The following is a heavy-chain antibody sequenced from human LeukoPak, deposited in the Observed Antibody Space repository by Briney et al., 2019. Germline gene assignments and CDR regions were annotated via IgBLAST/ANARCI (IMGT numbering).Heavy chain of an antibody. D-gene: IGHD6-13*01. J-gene: IGHJ4*02. CDR3: SRGGSSWFSY. V-gene: IGHV3-48*01. CDR2: IHDGGRLI. Sequence: GGSLRLSCAASGFTFSLYSMIWVRQAAGKELEGISYIHDGGRLIYHADSVKGRFTVFNYNAKDSLYLQMDSLRGDDTAEYYFSRGGSSWFSYWGQGTLVTVSS. CDR1: GFTFSLYS.